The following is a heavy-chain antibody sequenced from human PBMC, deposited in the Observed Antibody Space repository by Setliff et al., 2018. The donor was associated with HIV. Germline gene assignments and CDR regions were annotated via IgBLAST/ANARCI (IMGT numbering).Heavy chain of an antibody. D-gene: IGHD2-21*01. CDR3: TKHPLRPGIAGYFYCIDA. CDR1: GYFFLSSW. CDR2: IYPGDSET. Sequence: GESLKISCQGSGYFFLSSWIGWVRQVPGKGLEWVAIIYPGDSETRYSPSFEGQVTVSADKSITTAYLQWSSLRASDAATYYCTKHPLRPGIAGYFYCIDAWGTGTTVTVS. V-gene: IGHV5-51*01. J-gene: IGHJ6*04.